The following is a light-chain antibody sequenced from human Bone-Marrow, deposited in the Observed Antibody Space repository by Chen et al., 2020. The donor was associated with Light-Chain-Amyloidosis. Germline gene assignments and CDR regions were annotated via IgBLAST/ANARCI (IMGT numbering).Light chain of an antibody. CDR2: GSS. Sequence: EIVLTPSPGTLSLSPGEGANLSCRASQTTSSNYLTWYQPKFGQAPRLLIYGSSSRVTGSPDRFTGCGSGTDFTLTINRLEPEDFAMYYCQQYGTSPLTFGGGTKVEIK. V-gene: IGKV3-20*01. CDR3: QQYGTSPLT. J-gene: IGKJ4*01. CDR1: QTTSSNY.